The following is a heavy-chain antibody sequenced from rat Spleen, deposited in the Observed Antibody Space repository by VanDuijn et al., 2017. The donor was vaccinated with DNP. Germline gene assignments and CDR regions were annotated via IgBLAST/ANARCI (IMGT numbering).Heavy chain of an antibody. CDR3: SRVLYNGYQRHYWSFDF. J-gene: IGHJ1*01. Sequence: QVQLKESGPGLVQPSQTLSLTCTVSGFSLTSYGVNWIRQPPGKGLEWIAAISSGEKTYYNPALKSRLSISRDTSKSQVFLKMNSLQTEDTAIYFCSRVLYNGYQRHYWSFDFWGPGTMVTVSS. CDR2: ISSGEKT. CDR1: GFSLTSYG. D-gene: IGHD1-6*01. V-gene: IGHV2S12*01.